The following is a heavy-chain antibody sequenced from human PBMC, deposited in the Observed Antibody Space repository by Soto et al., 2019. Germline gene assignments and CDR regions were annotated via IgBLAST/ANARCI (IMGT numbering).Heavy chain of an antibody. CDR3: ARIMDYYYGPGSGNGHGF. Sequence: QVQLVQSGAEMKEPGDSVRVSCEASGYTFTSYYIHWVRQAPGQGLEWMGWINPKFGDTTYAQDFQGRVSMTRDMSISTVYMELSRLTSDDTAIYYCARIMDYYYGPGSGNGHGFWGQGTTVTVFS. V-gene: IGHV1-2*02. J-gene: IGHJ6*02. D-gene: IGHD3-10*01. CDR1: GYTFTSYY. CDR2: INPKFGDT.